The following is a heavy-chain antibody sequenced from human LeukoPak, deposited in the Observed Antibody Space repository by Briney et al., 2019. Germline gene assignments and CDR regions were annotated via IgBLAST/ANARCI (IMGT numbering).Heavy chain of an antibody. V-gene: IGHV4-34*01. D-gene: IGHD6-6*01. J-gene: IGHJ4*02. CDR3: ARESGSSSDY. Sequence: SETLSLTCAVYGGSFSGYYWTWIRQPPGKGLEWIGEINHSGSTNHNPSLKSRVTISVDTSKNQFSLKLSSMTAADTAVYYCARESGSSSDYWGQGTLVTVSS. CDR1: GGSFSGYY. CDR2: INHSGST.